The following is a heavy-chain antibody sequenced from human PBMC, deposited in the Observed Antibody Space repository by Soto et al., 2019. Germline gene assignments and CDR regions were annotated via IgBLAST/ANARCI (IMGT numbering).Heavy chain of an antibody. CDR3: ARGGRFGPTLDY. CDR1: GGSISSGGYY. Sequence: VQLQESGPGLVKPSQTLSLTCTVSGGSISSGGYYWSWIRKHPGKGLEWIGYIYYSGSTYYNPSLKSRVTISVDTSKNQFSLKMSSVTAADTAVYYCARGGRFGPTLDYWGQGTLVTVSS. V-gene: IGHV4-31*03. J-gene: IGHJ4*02. CDR2: IYYSGST. D-gene: IGHD3-10*01.